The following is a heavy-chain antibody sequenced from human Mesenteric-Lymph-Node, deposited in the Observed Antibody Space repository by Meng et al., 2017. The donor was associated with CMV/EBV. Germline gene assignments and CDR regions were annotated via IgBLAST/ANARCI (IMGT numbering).Heavy chain of an antibody. CDR2: ISYDGSNK. CDR3: ARDYCAGDCYWYYFDF. Sequence: GESLKISCAASGFTFSDYYMSWIRQAPGKGLEWVAIISYDGSNKYYVDSVKGRFTISRDNSNNTLYLQMSSLRAEDTAMYYCARDYCAGDCYWYYFDFWGQGTLVTVSS. V-gene: IGHV3-30-3*01. J-gene: IGHJ4*02. CDR1: GFTFSDYY. D-gene: IGHD2-21*01.